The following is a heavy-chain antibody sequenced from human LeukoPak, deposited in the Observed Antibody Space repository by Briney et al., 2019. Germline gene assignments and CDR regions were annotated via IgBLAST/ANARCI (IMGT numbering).Heavy chain of an antibody. J-gene: IGHJ6*03. Sequence: SETLSLTCAVYGGSFSGYYWSWIRQPPGKGLEWIGEINHSGSTNYNPSLKSRVTISVDTSKNQFSLKLSSVTAADTAVYYCARVGVLYYYYYYMDVWGKGTTVTIS. D-gene: IGHD3-10*01. CDR2: INHSGST. V-gene: IGHV4-34*01. CDR3: ARVGVLYYYYYYMDV. CDR1: GGSFSGYY.